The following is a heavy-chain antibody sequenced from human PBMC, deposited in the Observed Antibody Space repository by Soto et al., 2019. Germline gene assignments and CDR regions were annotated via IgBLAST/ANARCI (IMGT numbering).Heavy chain of an antibody. CDR1: GGTFSSYA. J-gene: IGHJ4*02. D-gene: IGHD2-15*01. CDR3: ARPRYCSGGSCSGYFDY. CDR2: IIPIFGTA. Sequence: SVKVSCKASGGTFSSYAISWVRQAPGQGPEWMGGIIPIFGTANYAQKFQGRVTITADESTSTAYMELSSLRSEDTAVYYCARPRYCSGGSCSGYFDYWGQGTLVTVSS. V-gene: IGHV1-69*13.